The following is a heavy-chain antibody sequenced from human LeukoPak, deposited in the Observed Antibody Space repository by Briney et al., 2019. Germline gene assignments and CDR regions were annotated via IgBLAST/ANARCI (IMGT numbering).Heavy chain of an antibody. V-gene: IGHV1-3*01. D-gene: IGHD2-8*01. Sequence: GASVKVSCTASGYTFTSYAMHWVRQAPGQRLEWMGWINAGNGNTKYSQKFQGRVTITRDTSASTAYMELSSLRSEDTAVYYCASSREGYCTNGVCYWLSGYYYYGMDVWGQGTTVTVSS. CDR2: INAGNGNT. CDR3: ASSREGYCTNGVCYWLSGYYYYGMDV. CDR1: GYTFTSYA. J-gene: IGHJ6*02.